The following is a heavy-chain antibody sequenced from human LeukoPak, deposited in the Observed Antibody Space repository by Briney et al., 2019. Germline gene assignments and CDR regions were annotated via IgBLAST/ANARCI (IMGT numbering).Heavy chain of an antibody. D-gene: IGHD2-21*01. J-gene: IGHJ6*03. Sequence: ASETLSLTCTVSGGSISSYYWSWIRQPPGKGLEWIGYIYYSGSTNYNPSLKSRVTISVDTSKNQFSLKLSSVTAADTAVYYCAREVRAHCYYYYMDVWGKGTTVTISS. V-gene: IGHV4-59*01. CDR1: GGSISSYY. CDR2: IYYSGST. CDR3: AREVRAHCYYYYMDV.